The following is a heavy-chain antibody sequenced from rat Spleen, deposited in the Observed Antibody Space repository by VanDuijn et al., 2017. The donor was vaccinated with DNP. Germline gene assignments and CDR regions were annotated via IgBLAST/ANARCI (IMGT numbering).Heavy chain of an antibody. CDR1: GFTFSDYA. V-gene: IGHV5-22*01. J-gene: IGHJ2*01. Sequence: EVQLVESGGGMVQPGNSLKLSCATSGFTFSDYAMAWVRQSPKKGLEWVASISYEGSSSYYGDSVKGRFSLSRDNAKSTLYLQVNSLRSEDTATYYCARRGYFDYWGQGVMVTVSS. CDR2: ISYEGSSS. CDR3: ARRGYFDY.